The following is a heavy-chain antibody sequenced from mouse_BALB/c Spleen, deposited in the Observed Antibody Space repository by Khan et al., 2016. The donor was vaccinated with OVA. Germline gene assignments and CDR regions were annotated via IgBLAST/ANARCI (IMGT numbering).Heavy chain of an antibody. Sequence: QVQLKESGPGLVAPSQSLSITCTISEFSLTSYGIHWVRQPPGKGLEWLVVIWSDGSTTYNSTLKSRLSITKDNSKSQVFLKMNSIQTDDTAMYYCARQPYYHYYAMDYWGQGTSVTVSS. CDR2: IWSDGST. CDR1: EFSLTSYG. J-gene: IGHJ4*01. D-gene: IGHD2-10*01. CDR3: ARQPYYHYYAMDY. V-gene: IGHV2-6-1*01.